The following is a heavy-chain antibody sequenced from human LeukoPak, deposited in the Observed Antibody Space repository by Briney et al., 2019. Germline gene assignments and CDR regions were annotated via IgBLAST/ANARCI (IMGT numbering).Heavy chain of an antibody. V-gene: IGHV4-34*01. CDR1: GGSFSGYY. CDR2: INHSGST. Sequence: SETLSLTCAVYGGSFSGYYWSWIRQPPGKGLEWIGEINHSGSTNYNPSLKSRVTISVDTSKNQFSLKVRSVTAADTAVYYCARGLSGTVVRRPDHWGQGTLVTVSS. D-gene: IGHD4-23*01. CDR3: ARGLSGTVVRRPDH. J-gene: IGHJ4*02.